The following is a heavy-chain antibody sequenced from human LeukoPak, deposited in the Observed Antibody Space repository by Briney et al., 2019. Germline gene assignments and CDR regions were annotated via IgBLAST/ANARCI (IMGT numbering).Heavy chain of an antibody. D-gene: IGHD5-18*01. CDR2: IYWNDDK. V-gene: IGHV2-5*01. J-gene: IGHJ6*03. CDR3: ARHLSGYSYGYGYYYYMDV. Sequence: SGPTLVNPTQTLTLTCTFSGFSLSTSGVGVGWIRQPPGKALEWLALIYWNDDKRYSPSLKSRLTITKDTSKNQVVLTMTNMDPVDTATYYCARHLSGYSYGYGYYYYMDVWGKGTTVTVSS. CDR1: GFSLSTSGVG.